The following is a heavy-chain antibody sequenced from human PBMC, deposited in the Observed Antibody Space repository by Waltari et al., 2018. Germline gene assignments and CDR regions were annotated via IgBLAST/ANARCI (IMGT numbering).Heavy chain of an antibody. CDR2: INPNSGGT. J-gene: IGHJ4*02. V-gene: IGHV1-2*02. CDR1: GYPFPGYY. CDR3: ARDLGRQYNWNRCIDY. D-gene: IGHD1-20*01. Sequence: QVQLVQSGAEVKKPGASVPVSCKASGYPFPGYYMHWVRQAPGQGLEWMGWINPNSGGTNYAQKFQGSVTMTRDTSISTAYMELSRLRSDDTAVYYCARDLGRQYNWNRCIDYWGQGTLVTVSS.